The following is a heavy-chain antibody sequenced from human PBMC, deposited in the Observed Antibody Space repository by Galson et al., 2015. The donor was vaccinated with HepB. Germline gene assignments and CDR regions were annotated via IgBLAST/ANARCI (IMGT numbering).Heavy chain of an antibody. J-gene: IGHJ4*02. V-gene: IGHV3-30*04. CDR1: GFTFSSYA. CDR3: ARRSDSDSFDY. D-gene: IGHD2-15*01. Sequence: SLRLSCAASGFTFSSYAMHWVRQAPGKGLEWVAVISYDGSNKYYADSVKGRFTISRDNSKNPLYLQMNSLRAEDTAVYYCARRSDSDSFDYWGQGTLVTVSS. CDR2: ISYDGSNK.